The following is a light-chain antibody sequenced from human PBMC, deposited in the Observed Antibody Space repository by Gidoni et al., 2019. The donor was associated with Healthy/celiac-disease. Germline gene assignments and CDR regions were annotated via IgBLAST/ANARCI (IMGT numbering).Light chain of an antibody. CDR3: QQYYSSPLT. CDR1: RSVLYSSNNQNY. Sequence: DIVMTQSPDPLAVSLGERATVNCKSSRSVLYSSNNQNYLAWYQQKPGQPPKLLIYWASSRESGVPDRFSGSGSGTDFTLTISSLQAEDVAVYYCQQYYSSPLTFGGGTKVEIK. CDR2: WAS. V-gene: IGKV4-1*01. J-gene: IGKJ4*01.